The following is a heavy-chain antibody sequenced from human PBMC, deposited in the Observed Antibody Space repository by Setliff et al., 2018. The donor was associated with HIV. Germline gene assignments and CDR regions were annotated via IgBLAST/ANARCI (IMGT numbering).Heavy chain of an antibody. J-gene: IGHJ6*02. Sequence: SETLSLTCTVSGVSISSGSYYWSWIRQPAGKGLEWIGSIYYRGSTYNNPSLKSRVTISVDTSKNQFSLKLSSVTAADTAVYYCARASLGDSSSWYGLYYYYGMDVWGQGTTVTVSS. CDR2: IYYRGST. D-gene: IGHD6-13*01. V-gene: IGHV4-39*07. CDR1: GVSISSGSYY. CDR3: ARASLGDSSSWYGLYYYYGMDV.